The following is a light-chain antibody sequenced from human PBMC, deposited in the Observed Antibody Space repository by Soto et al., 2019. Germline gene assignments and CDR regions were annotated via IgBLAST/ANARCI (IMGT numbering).Light chain of an antibody. Sequence: QSALTQPPSASGSPGQSVTISCSGTSSDVGGFNYVSWYQQHPGRAPKVLIYEVNKRPSGVPDRFSGSKSGSTASLTVSGLQAEDEAEYYGSSYAVTSIFVFGTGTKLTVL. J-gene: IGLJ1*01. CDR1: SSDVGGFNY. CDR3: SSYAVTSIFV. V-gene: IGLV2-8*01. CDR2: EVN.